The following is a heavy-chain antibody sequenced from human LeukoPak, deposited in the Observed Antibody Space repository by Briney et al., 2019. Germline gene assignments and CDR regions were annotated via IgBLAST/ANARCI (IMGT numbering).Heavy chain of an antibody. V-gene: IGHV3-48*01. CDR2: ISSSCSTI. J-gene: IGHJ4*02. CDR1: EFTFRSYS. Sequence: GGSLRLSCAPPEFTFRSYSMNWVRQAPGKGLAWVSYISSSCSTIYYADSVKGRFTISRDNAKNSLYLKMNSLRAEDTAVYYCARDGGPFDYWGQGTLVTVSS. D-gene: IGHD4-23*01. CDR3: ARDGGPFDY.